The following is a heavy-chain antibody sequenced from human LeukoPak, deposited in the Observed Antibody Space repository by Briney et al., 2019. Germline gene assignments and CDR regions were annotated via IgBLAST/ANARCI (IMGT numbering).Heavy chain of an antibody. J-gene: IGHJ3*02. CDR3: ARVRHSGSYYDAFDI. CDR2: INPNSGGT. D-gene: IGHD1-26*01. V-gene: IGHV1-2*02. CDR1: GYTFTGYY. Sequence: GASVKVSCKASGYTFTGYYMHWVRQAPGQGLEWMGWINPNSGGTNYAQKFQGRVTMTRDTSISTAYMELSRLRSDDTAVYYCARVRHSGSYYDAFDIWGQGTMVTVSS.